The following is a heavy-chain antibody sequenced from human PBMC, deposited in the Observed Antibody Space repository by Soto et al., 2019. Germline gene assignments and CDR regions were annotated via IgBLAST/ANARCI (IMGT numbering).Heavy chain of an antibody. CDR3: ARDPPNYDFWSGYYTRGWNNCFDP. CDR2: ISSSGSTI. V-gene: IGHV3-11*01. CDR1: GFTFSDYY. Sequence: SLRLSCTASGFTFSDYYMSWIRQAPGKGLEWVSYISSSGSTIYYADSVKGRFTISRDNAKNSLYLQMNSLRAEDTAVYYCARDPPNYDFWSGYYTRGWNNCFDPWGQGTLVTVSS. J-gene: IGHJ5*02. D-gene: IGHD3-3*01.